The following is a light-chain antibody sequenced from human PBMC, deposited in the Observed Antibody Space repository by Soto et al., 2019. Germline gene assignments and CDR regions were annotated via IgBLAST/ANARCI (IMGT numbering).Light chain of an antibody. CDR1: SLGNKY. CDR3: QAWDGSTVV. Sequence: SYELSQPPSLSVSPGQTASIPCSGDSLGNKYVCWYQQKPGQSPVLVIYQDTKRPSGIPERFSGSNSGNTATLTISGTQAMDEADYYCQAWDGSTVVFGGGTQLTVL. J-gene: IGLJ2*01. CDR2: QDT. V-gene: IGLV3-1*01.